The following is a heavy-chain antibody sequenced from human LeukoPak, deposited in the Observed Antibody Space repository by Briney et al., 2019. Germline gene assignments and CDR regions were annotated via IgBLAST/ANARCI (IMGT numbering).Heavy chain of an antibody. J-gene: IGHJ4*02. CDR3: APGKFDY. V-gene: IGHV3-64D*08. CDR2: IDHTGGTT. Sequence: QPGGPLRLSCSASGFTFNTYAMHWVRQAPGKGLEYVSAIDHTGGTTFYADSVKGRFTISRDNSKNTLYLQMSSLRSEDTAVYYCAPGKFDYWSQGTLVTVSS. D-gene: IGHD3-10*01. CDR1: GFTFNTYA.